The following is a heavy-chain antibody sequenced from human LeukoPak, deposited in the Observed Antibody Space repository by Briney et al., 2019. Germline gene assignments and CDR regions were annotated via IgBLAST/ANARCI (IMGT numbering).Heavy chain of an antibody. CDR3: ARDARPHDYGDYGLQHDYYYYYYMDV. V-gene: IGHV1-46*01. Sequence: ASVKVSCKASGYTFTSYYIHWVRQAPGQGLEWMGIISPSGGSTSYAQKFQGRVTMTRDTSTSTVYMELSSLRSEDTAVYYCARDARPHDYGDYGLQHDYYYYYYMDVWGKGTTVTISS. D-gene: IGHD4-17*01. CDR1: GYTFTSYY. J-gene: IGHJ6*03. CDR2: ISPSGGST.